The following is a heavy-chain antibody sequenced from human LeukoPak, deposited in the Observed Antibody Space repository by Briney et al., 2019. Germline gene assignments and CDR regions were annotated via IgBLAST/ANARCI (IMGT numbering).Heavy chain of an antibody. J-gene: IGHJ1*01. Sequence: SETLSLTCSVSGGTISSSSYYWGWIRQPPGKGLEWIGSISYGGRTYYNPSLKSRVDISIDTSNNQFSLKLESVIAADTAVYFCARSLYSTGLPVLEYFQHWGQGTLVTVSS. CDR1: GGTISSSSYY. V-gene: IGHV4-39*01. CDR3: ARSLYSTGLPVLEYFQH. CDR2: ISYGGRT. D-gene: IGHD6-19*01.